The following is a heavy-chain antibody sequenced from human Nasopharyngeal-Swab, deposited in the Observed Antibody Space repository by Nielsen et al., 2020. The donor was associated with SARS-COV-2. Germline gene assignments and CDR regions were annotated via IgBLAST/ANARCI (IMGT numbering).Heavy chain of an antibody. CDR3: ARGAARYSGAMDV. CDR2: IYYSGST. Sequence: SETLSLTCTVSGGSTSRGGYYWSWIRQHPGKGLEWIGYIYYSGSTYYNPSLKSRVTISVDTSKNQFSLKLSSVTATDTAVYYCARGAARYSGAMDVWGKGTTVTVSS. CDR1: GGSTSRGGYY. J-gene: IGHJ6*03. D-gene: IGHD6-6*01. V-gene: IGHV4-31*03.